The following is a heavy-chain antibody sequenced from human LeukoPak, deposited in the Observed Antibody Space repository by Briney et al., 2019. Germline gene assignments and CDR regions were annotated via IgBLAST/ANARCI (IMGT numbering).Heavy chain of an antibody. CDR2: INHSGST. CDR1: GGSFSGYY. V-gene: IGHV4-34*01. Sequence: PSETLSLTCAVYGGSFSGYYWSWIRQPPGKGLEWIGEINHSGSTNYNPSLKSRVTISVDTSKNQFSLKLSSVTAADTAVYYCARGRWFDPWGQGTLVTVSS. J-gene: IGHJ5*02. CDR3: ARGRWFDP.